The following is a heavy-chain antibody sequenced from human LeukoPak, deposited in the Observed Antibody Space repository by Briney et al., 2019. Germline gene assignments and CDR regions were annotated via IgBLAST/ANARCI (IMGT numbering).Heavy chain of an antibody. Sequence: ASVKVSCKASGYTFTGYYMHWVRQAPGQGLEWMGWINPNSGGTNYAQKFQGRVTMTRDTSISTAYMELSRLRSDDTAVYYCARDRHPTYYYDSSGYPDYWGKGTLVTVSS. CDR3: ARDRHPTYYYDSSGYPDY. CDR1: GYTFTGYY. CDR2: INPNSGGT. D-gene: IGHD3-22*01. V-gene: IGHV1-2*02. J-gene: IGHJ4*02.